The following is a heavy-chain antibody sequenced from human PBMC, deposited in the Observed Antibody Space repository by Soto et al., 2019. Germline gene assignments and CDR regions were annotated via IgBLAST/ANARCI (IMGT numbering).Heavy chain of an antibody. CDR1: GGSISSGGYY. CDR3: ARDRYYDFWSGYPTNYYYGMDV. Sequence: TSETLSLTCTVSGGSISSGGYYWSWIRQHPGKGLEWIGYIYYSGSTYYNPSLKSRVTISVDTSKNQFSLKLSSVTAADTAVYYCARDRYYDFWSGYPTNYYYGMDVWGQGTTVTVSS. J-gene: IGHJ6*02. V-gene: IGHV4-31*03. D-gene: IGHD3-3*01. CDR2: IYYSGST.